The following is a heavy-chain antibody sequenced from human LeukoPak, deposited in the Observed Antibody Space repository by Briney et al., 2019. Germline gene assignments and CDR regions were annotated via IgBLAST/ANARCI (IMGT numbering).Heavy chain of an antibody. CDR3: ARDHPVVVAAN. V-gene: IGHV1-69*04. CDR2: IIPILGIT. Sequence: SVKVSCKASGGTFSSYAISWVRQAPGQGLEWMGRIIPILGITNYAQKFQGRVTITADKSTSTAYMELSSLRSEDTAVYYCARDHPVVVAANWGQGPLVTVSS. CDR1: GGTFSSYA. D-gene: IGHD2-15*01. J-gene: IGHJ4*02.